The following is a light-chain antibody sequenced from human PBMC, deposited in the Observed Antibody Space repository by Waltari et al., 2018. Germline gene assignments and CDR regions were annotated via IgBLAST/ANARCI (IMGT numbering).Light chain of an antibody. CDR3: QQDYTTPFT. CDR1: RGINKE. CDR2: AAS. J-gene: IGKJ3*01. Sequence: DIQMTQSPSSLSASVGDRVTVTCRASRGINKELHWYQQKPGKAPSLLIYAASSLQTGVSARFSGSGSGTDFTLTISSLQPEDVATYYCQQDYTTPFTFGPGTKLHIK. V-gene: IGKV1-27*01.